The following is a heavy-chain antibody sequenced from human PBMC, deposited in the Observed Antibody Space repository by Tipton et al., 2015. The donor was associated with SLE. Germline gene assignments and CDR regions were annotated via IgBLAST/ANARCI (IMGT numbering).Heavy chain of an antibody. CDR3: AKDRDFDRLFDY. V-gene: IGHV3-48*04. CDR1: GFTFSSYS. D-gene: IGHD3-16*02. CDR2: ISSSSSTI. J-gene: IGHJ4*01. Sequence: GSLRLSYAASGFTFSSYSMNWVRQAPGKGLEWVSYISSSSSTIYYADSVKGRFTISRDTSKNTLYLHTNSLRPEDTAVYYCAKDRDFDRLFDYWGHGTLVTVSS.